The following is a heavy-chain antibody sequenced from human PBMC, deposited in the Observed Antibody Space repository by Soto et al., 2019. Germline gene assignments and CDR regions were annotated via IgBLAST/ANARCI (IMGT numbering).Heavy chain of an antibody. Sequence: EVQLVESGGDLVQPGGSLRLSCAASGFTFSSSWMYWVRQAPGKGLVSVSRISPDGSTTTYADSVKGRFTISRDNAKNTLYLQMNSLRAEDTAVYYCAGGYSGSPSWGQGTLVTVSS. V-gene: IGHV3-74*01. CDR1: GFTFSSSW. J-gene: IGHJ4*02. D-gene: IGHD3-10*01. CDR2: ISPDGSTT. CDR3: AGGYSGSPS.